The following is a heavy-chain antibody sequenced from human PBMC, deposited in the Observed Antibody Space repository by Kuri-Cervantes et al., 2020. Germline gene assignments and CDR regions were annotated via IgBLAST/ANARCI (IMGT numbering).Heavy chain of an antibody. CDR1: GFTFSSYG. CDR2: IWYDGSNK. V-gene: IGHV3-33*01. Sequence: GESLKISCAASGFTFSSYGMHWVRQAPGKGLEWVAVIWYDGSNKYYADSVKGRFAISRDNSKNTLYLQMNSLRAEDTAVYYCVRDRALGYSLDYWGQGTLVTVSS. D-gene: IGHD6-13*01. J-gene: IGHJ4*02. CDR3: VRDRALGYSLDY.